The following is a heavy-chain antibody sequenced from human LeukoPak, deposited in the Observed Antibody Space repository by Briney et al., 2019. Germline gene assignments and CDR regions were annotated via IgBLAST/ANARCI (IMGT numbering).Heavy chain of an antibody. CDR2: INHSGST. Sequence: PSETLSLTCAVYGGSFSGYYWSWIHQPPGKGLEWIGEINHSGSTNYNPSLKSRVTISVDTSKNQFSLKLSSVTAADTAVYYCARGVSMAMATIGRSFDYWGQGTLVTVSS. CDR1: GGSFSGYY. D-gene: IGHD5-24*01. V-gene: IGHV4-34*01. J-gene: IGHJ4*02. CDR3: ARGVSMAMATIGRSFDY.